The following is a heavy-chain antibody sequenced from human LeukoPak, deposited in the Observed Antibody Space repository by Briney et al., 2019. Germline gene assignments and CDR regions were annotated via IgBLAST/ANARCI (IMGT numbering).Heavy chain of an antibody. D-gene: IGHD2-2*03. J-gene: IGHJ4*02. CDR3: ATDLHFGYCTATSCANY. CDR1: GFTFISSW. V-gene: IGHV3-15*01. Sequence: GGSLRLSCAASGFTFISSWMTWVRQAPGKGLEWVGRIRSTPDGGATDYAAPVKGRFTISRDDSENTLYLQMSSLRTEDTAVYYCATDLHFGYCTATSCANYWGQGTLVTVSS. CDR2: IRSTPDGGAT.